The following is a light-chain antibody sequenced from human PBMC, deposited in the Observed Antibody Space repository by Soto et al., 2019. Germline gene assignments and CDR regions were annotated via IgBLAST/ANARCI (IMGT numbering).Light chain of an antibody. CDR2: DVS. J-gene: IGLJ1*01. Sequence: QSSLTKPRSVSGSPGQSVTISCTGTSNDVGGYNYVSWYQQHPGKAPKLMIYDVSKRPSGVPDRFSGSKSGNTASLTISGLQAEDEADYYCYSYAGRYSFVFGTGTKVTVL. V-gene: IGLV2-11*01. CDR3: YSYAGRYSFV. CDR1: SNDVGGYNY.